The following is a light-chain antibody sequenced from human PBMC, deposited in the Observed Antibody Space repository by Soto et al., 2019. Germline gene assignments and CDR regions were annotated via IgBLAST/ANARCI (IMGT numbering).Light chain of an antibody. CDR1: NIGSKN. J-gene: IGLJ3*02. V-gene: IGLV3-9*01. CDR2: RDS. Sequence: SYELTQPLSVSVALGQTARITCGGNNIGSKNVHWYQQKPGQAPVLVIYRDSNRPSGIPERFSGSNSGNTATLTISRAQAGDEADYDCQVWDSSTARVFGGGTQLTVL. CDR3: QVWDSSTARV.